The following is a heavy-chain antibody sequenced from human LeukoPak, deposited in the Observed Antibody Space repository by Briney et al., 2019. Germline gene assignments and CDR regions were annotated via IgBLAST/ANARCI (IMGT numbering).Heavy chain of an antibody. Sequence: GGSLRLSCAASGFTFSSYAMHWVRQAPGKGLEWVAVISYDGSNKYYADSVKGRFTISRDNSKNTLYLQMNSLRAEDTAVYYCARVIREYSYGSYYYYYYMDVWGKGTTVTVSS. CDR1: GFTFSSYA. V-gene: IGHV3-30*04. CDR2: ISYDGSNK. D-gene: IGHD5-18*01. J-gene: IGHJ6*03. CDR3: ARVIREYSYGSYYYYYYMDV.